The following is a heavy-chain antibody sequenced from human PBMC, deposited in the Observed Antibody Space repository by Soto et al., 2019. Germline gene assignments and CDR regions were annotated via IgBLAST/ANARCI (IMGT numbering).Heavy chain of an antibody. CDR3: ARGGRRSGSYADAFDI. CDR2: LYTGTDT. CDR1: GFTVSSTY. J-gene: IGHJ3*02. V-gene: IGHV3-53*01. Sequence: GGSLRLSCAASGFTVSSTYLTWVRQAPGKGLEWVAILYTGTDTVYADSVKGRFTISRDNAKNSLYLEMNSLRAEGTAVYYCARGGRRSGSYADAFDIWGQGTMVTVSS. D-gene: IGHD1-26*01.